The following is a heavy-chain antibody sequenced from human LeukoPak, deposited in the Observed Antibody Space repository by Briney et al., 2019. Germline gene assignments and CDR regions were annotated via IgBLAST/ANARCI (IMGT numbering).Heavy chain of an antibody. CDR3: ARDGSSWYYFDY. CDR2: IKQDGSEK. Sequence: GGSLRLSCAASGFTFSSYWMSWVRQAPGKRLEWVANIKQDGSEKYYMDSVKGRFTISRDNAKNSLYLQMNSLRAEDTAVYYCARDGSSWYYFDYWGQGTLVTVSS. CDR1: GFTFSSYW. V-gene: IGHV3-7*01. D-gene: IGHD6-13*01. J-gene: IGHJ4*02.